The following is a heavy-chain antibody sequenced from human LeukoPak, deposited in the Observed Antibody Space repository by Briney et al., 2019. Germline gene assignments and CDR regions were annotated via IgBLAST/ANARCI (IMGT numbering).Heavy chain of an antibody. D-gene: IGHD3-10*01. Sequence: VASVKVSCKVSGYTLTELSMHWVRRAPGKGFEWMGGFDPEDGETIYAQKFQGRVTMTEDTSTDTAYMELDSLKSEDTAVYYCSTDGRFDELPNAEYFQHWGQGTPVTVSS. CDR3: STDGRFDELPNAEYFQH. V-gene: IGHV1-24*01. CDR2: FDPEDGET. J-gene: IGHJ1*01. CDR1: GYTLTELS.